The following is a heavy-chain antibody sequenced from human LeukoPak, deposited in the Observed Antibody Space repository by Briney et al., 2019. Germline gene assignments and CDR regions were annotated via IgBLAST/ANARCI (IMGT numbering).Heavy chain of an antibody. D-gene: IGHD3-16*01. V-gene: IGHV4-39*07. CDR2: IYYTGST. Sequence: PSETLSLTCTVSGGSISSSTYYWGWIHQPPGKGLEWIGSIYYTGSTYYSPSLKSRVTISVDTSKNQFSLKVTSVTPADTAVYYCARGWGPTDLDFWGQGTLVTVSS. CDR3: ARGWGPTDLDF. J-gene: IGHJ4*02. CDR1: GGSISSSTYY.